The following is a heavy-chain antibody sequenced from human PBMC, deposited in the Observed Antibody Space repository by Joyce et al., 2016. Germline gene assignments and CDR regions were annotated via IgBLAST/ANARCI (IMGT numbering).Heavy chain of an antibody. J-gene: IGHJ4*02. D-gene: IGHD1-26*01. Sequence: EVQVLESGGGLVQPGGSLRLSCVVSGFSFRSYGMSWVRQAPGKGLEWVSTISNKGERRYYAEAGRGRFNISRDNSKNTLYMEMRSLRDEDTAVYYCGKDLEWELRHFDYWGQGSLVTVSS. CDR2: ISNKGERR. V-gene: IGHV3-23*01. CDR1: GFSFRSYG. CDR3: GKDLEWELRHFDY.